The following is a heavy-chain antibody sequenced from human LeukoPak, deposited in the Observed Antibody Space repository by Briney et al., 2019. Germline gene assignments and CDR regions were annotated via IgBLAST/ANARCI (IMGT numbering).Heavy chain of an antibody. V-gene: IGHV3-9*01. CDR1: GFTFDDYA. CDR3: AKAIDSSWYYFDY. D-gene: IGHD6-13*01. CDR2: ISWNSGSI. Sequence: GGSLRLSCAASGFTFDDYAMHWVRQAPGKGLEWVSGISWNSGSIGYADSVKGRFTISRDNAKNSLYLQMNSLRAEDTAVYYCAKAIDSSWYYFDYWGQGTLVTVSS. J-gene: IGHJ4*02.